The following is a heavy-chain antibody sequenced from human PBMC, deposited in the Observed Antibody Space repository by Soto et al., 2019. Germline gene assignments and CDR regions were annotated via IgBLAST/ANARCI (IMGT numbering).Heavy chain of an antibody. D-gene: IGHD3-10*01. CDR2: IYPGTGNT. V-gene: IGHV1-3*01. Sequence: ASLKVSCKASGYTFTTYAIQWVRQAPGQRLEWMGWIYPGTGNTKYSQKFQGRITITRDTSANTAEMELSSLRSEDTAIYYCAKEMVRGVYRYYFDYWGQGTLVTSPQ. J-gene: IGHJ4*02. CDR1: GYTFTTYA. CDR3: AKEMVRGVYRYYFDY.